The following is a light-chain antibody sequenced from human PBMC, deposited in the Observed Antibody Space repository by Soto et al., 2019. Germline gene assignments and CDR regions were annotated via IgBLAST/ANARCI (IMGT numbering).Light chain of an antibody. CDR3: MQALQTQWT. V-gene: IGKV2-28*01. Sequence: DIGMTQSPLSLPVTPGKPASISCSSSQSLLHSNGYNYLDWYLQKPGQSPQLLIYVGSNRAPGVPDRFSGSGSGTDITRQSSRVEAADVGVYYCMQALQTQWTFGQGTKVEIK. CDR2: VGS. CDR1: QSLLHSNGYNY. J-gene: IGKJ1*01.